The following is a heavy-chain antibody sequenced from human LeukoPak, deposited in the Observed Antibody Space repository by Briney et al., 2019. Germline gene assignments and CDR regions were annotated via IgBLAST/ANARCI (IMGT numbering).Heavy chain of an antibody. CDR2: IKQDGSEK. CDR1: GFTFSSYW. Sequence: GGSLRLSCAAFGFTFSSYWMSWVRQAPGKGLEWVANIKQDGSEKYYVDSVKGRFTISRDNAKNSLYLQMNSLRAEDTAVYYCARTDYGVNWFDPWGQGTLVTVSS. V-gene: IGHV3-7*01. J-gene: IGHJ5*02. CDR3: ARTDYGVNWFDP. D-gene: IGHD4-17*01.